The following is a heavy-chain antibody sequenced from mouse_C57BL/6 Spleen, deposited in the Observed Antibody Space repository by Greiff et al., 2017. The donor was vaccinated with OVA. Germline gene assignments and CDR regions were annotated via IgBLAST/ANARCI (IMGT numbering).Heavy chain of an antibody. V-gene: IGHV6-3*01. Sequence: EVMLVESGGGLVQPGGSMKLSCVASGFTFSNYWMNWVRQSPEKGLEWVAQIRLKSDNYATHYAESVKGRFTISRDDSKSSVYLQMNNLRAEDTGIYYCTPITTVVAPDWGQGTTLTVSS. CDR1: GFTFSNYW. CDR2: IRLKSDNYAT. D-gene: IGHD1-1*01. CDR3: TPITTVVAPD. J-gene: IGHJ2*01.